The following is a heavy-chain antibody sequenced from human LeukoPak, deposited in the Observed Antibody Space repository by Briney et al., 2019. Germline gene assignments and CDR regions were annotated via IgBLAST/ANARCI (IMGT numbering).Heavy chain of an antibody. CDR2: TYTSRST. D-gene: IGHD3-3*01. V-gene: IGHV4-61*02. J-gene: IGHJ4*02. CDR1: GPSISSGSYY. Sequence: SQTLSPTCPVSGPSISSGSYYWSWLRQPAGKGLEWIGRTYTSRSTNYNPSLKSPVTISVDTSKTPSSLNLSSVTAAATAVYYCAREYDFWSGLDYWGKGTLVTVSS. CDR3: AREYDFWSGLDY.